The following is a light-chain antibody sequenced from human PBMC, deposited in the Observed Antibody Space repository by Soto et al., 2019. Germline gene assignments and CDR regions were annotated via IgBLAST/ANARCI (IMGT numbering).Light chain of an antibody. CDR3: QQYGYLGT. J-gene: IGKJ1*01. CDR2: DTS. CDR1: QTLSSSF. V-gene: IGKV3-20*01. Sequence: EIVLTQSPRTLSLSPGERATLSCRTSQTLSSSFLAWYQQTPGQAPRLLIYDTSTRAIDIPDRFSGSGSGTDFTLTISRLEPEDFAVYYCQQYGYLGTFGQGTKVEFK.